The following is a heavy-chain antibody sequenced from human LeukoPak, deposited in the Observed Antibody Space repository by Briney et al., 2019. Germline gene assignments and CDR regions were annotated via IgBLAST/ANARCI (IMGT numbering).Heavy chain of an antibody. J-gene: IGHJ3*02. CDR2: IYYSGST. D-gene: IGHD4-11*01. V-gene: IGHV4-59*08. Sequence: SETLSLTCTVSGGSISSYYWSWIRQPPGKGLEWIGYIYYSGSTNYNPSLKSRVTISVDTSKNQFSLKLSSVTAADTAVYYCARRAPVSNYDAFDIWGQGTMVTVSP. CDR3: ARRAPVSNYDAFDI. CDR1: GGSISSYY.